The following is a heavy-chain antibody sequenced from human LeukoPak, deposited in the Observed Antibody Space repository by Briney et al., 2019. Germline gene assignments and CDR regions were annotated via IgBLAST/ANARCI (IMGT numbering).Heavy chain of an antibody. D-gene: IGHD6-13*01. CDR2: ISAYNGNT. J-gene: IGHJ6*03. CDR1: GYTFTSYG. Sequence: ASVKVSCKASGYTFTSYGISWVRQAPGQGLEWMGWISAYNGNTNYAQKLQGRVTMTTDTSTSTAYMELRSLRSDDTAVYYCARDGGSSWYHTYSYYYYYYMDVWGNGTTVTVSS. V-gene: IGHV1-18*01. CDR3: ARDGGSSWYHTYSYYYYYYMDV.